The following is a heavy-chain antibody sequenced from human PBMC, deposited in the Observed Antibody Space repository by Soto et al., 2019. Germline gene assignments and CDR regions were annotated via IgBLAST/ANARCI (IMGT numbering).Heavy chain of an antibody. CDR2: ISYEGSAQ. D-gene: IGHD5-12*01. CDR1: GFTFSTFG. J-gene: IGHJ4*02. Sequence: QVQLVESGGGVVQPGRSLRLSCTASGFTFSTFGMHWVRQAPGRGLEWVTVISYEGSAQHYTDSVKGRFTISRDNSKNTLYLQMNSLRTEDTAVYYFAKESTAMVATSLDSWGQGILVTVSS. CDR3: AKESTAMVATSLDS. V-gene: IGHV3-30*18.